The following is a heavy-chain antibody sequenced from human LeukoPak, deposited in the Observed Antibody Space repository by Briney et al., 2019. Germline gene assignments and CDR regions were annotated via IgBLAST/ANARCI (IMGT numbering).Heavy chain of an antibody. D-gene: IGHD6-13*01. Sequence: GGSLRLSCAVSGFTFNKAWMSWVRQVPGKGLEWVARVRSKGDGETEDYAAPVKGRFSISRDDSKNSLYLQMNSLKIEDTAVYFCTPEHHGWDSRWNFDYWGQGTVVTVSS. J-gene: IGHJ4*02. V-gene: IGHV3-15*01. CDR3: TPEHHGWDSRWNFDY. CDR1: GFTFNKAW. CDR2: VRSKGDGETE.